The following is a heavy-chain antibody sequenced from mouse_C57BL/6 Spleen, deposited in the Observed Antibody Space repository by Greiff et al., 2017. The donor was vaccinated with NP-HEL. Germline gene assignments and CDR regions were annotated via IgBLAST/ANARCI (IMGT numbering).Heavy chain of an antibody. CDR1: GFTFSSYA. V-gene: IGHV5-4*03. Sequence: EVKLMESGGGLVKPGGSLKLSCAASGFTFSSYAMSWVRQTPEKRLEWVATISDGGSYTYYPDNVKGRFTISRDNAKNNLYLQMSHLKSEDTAMYYCARVASSTAYFDYWGQGTTLTVSS. CDR3: ARVASSTAYFDY. D-gene: IGHD1-2*01. J-gene: IGHJ2*01. CDR2: ISDGGSYT.